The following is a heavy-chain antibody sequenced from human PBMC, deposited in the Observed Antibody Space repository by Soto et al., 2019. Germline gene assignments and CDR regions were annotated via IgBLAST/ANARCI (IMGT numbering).Heavy chain of an antibody. D-gene: IGHD2-2*01. CDR3: ARSYNRYPQSTPAPSLGAGGSSPSSTYY. Sequence: GGSLRLSCAASGFTVSSNFMSWVRRGPGKGLEWVSTIYRGESTYYTDSVKGRFTISRDNSKNTLYLQMNSLRAEDTAVYYCARSYNRYPQSTPAPSLGAGGSSPSSTYY. J-gene: IGHJ6*01. V-gene: IGHV3-53*01. CDR2: IYRGEST. CDR1: GFTVSSNF.